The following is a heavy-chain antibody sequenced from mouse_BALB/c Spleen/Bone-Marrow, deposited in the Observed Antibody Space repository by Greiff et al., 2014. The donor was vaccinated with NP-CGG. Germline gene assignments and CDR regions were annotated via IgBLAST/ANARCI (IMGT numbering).Heavy chain of an antibody. CDR3: ARDAMDY. CDR2: ISTYYGDA. CDR1: GYTFTDYA. J-gene: IGHJ4*01. Sequence: QVQFQQSGAELVRPGVSVKISCKGSGYTFTDYAMHWVKQSHAKSLEWIGVISTYYGDASYNQKFKGKATMTVDKSSSTAYMELARLTSEDSAIYYCARDAMDYWGQGTSVTVSS. V-gene: IGHV1S137*01.